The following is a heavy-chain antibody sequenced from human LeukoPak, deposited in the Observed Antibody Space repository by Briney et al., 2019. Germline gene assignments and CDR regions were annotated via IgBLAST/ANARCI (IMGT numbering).Heavy chain of an antibody. Sequence: GGSLRLSCAASEFTFNSFAMHWVRQAPGKGLEWVAVISYDGSNKYYADSVKGRFTVSRDNSKNTLHLQMNSLRADDTAVYYCARDVLIPLLYGMDVWGQGTTVTVSS. D-gene: IGHD1-14*01. CDR1: EFTFNSFA. V-gene: IGHV3-30*01. J-gene: IGHJ6*02. CDR2: ISYDGSNK. CDR3: ARDVLIPLLYGMDV.